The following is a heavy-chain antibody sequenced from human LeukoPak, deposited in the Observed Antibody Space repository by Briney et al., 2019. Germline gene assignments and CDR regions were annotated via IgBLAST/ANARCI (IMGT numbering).Heavy chain of an antibody. CDR3: ARVYSSSSLGP. Sequence: PSGTLSLTCDVSGGSITQTNYWTWVRQPPGKGLEWIGEVNLQGSTNYNPSLKSRVTISVDTSKNQFSLKLSSVTAADTAVYYCARVYSSSSLGPWGQGTLVTVSS. V-gene: IGHV4-4*02. CDR2: VNLQGST. CDR1: GGSITQTNY. D-gene: IGHD6-13*01. J-gene: IGHJ4*02.